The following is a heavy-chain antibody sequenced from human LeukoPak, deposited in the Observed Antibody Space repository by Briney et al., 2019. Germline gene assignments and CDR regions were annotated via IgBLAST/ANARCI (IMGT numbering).Heavy chain of an antibody. Sequence: GGSLRLSCTASGFTFSSYGMHWVRQAPGKGLEWVAFIRYDGSNKYYADSVKGRFTISRDNSKNTLYLQMNSLRAEDTAVYYCAKEKKYYYDSTGYPGYDYWGQGTLVTVSS. CDR1: GFTFSSYG. V-gene: IGHV3-30*02. CDR2: IRYDGSNK. CDR3: AKEKKYYYDSTGYPGYDY. J-gene: IGHJ4*02. D-gene: IGHD3-22*01.